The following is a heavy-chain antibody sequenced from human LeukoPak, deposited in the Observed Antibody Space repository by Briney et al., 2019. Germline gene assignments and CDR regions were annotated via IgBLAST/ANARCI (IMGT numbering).Heavy chain of an antibody. Sequence: GRSLRLSCVTSGFTFTDYTMHWVRQVPGKGLEWLSGNTWDGGNLAYADSVKGRFTISRDNAKNSLYLQMNSLRNEDMAFYFCAKGYTFHGVAHDSGYFDYWGQGTLVTVSS. V-gene: IGHV3-9*03. D-gene: IGHD3-3*01. CDR1: GFTFTDYT. CDR3: AKGYTFHGVAHDSGYFDY. J-gene: IGHJ4*02. CDR2: NTWDGGNL.